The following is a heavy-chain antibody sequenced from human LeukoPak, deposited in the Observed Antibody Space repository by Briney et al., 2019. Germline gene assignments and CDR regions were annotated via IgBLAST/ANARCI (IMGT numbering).Heavy chain of an antibody. CDR3: ALVTLETKDFDS. Sequence: PGGSLRLTCAASGFNLSSYYMDWVRQGPGKGLVWVSRLTSDGSSTIYADSVKGRFTIPRDDAKNTLYLQMTRVRVEDAAVYYYALVTLETKDFDSWGQGTLVTVSS. D-gene: IGHD2-21*02. J-gene: IGHJ4*02. V-gene: IGHV3-74*01. CDR1: GFNLSSYY. CDR2: LTSDGSST.